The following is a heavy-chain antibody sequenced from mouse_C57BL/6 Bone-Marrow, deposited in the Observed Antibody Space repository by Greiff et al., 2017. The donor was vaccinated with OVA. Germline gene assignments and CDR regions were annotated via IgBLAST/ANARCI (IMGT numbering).Heavy chain of an antibody. CDR1: GFNIKDDY. Sequence: VQLKESGAELVRPGASVKLSCTASGFNIKDDYMHWVKQRPEQGLEWIGWIDPENGDTEYASKFQGKATITADTSSNTAYLQLSSLTSEDTAVYYCTTEVLRLAWFAYWGQGTLVTVSA. CDR3: TTEVLRLAWFAY. V-gene: IGHV14-4*01. CDR2: IDPENGDT. J-gene: IGHJ3*01. D-gene: IGHD1-2*01.